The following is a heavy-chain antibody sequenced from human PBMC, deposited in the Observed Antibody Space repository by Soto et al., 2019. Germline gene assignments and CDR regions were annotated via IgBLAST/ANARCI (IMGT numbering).Heavy chain of an antibody. J-gene: IGHJ6*02. CDR1: GSAITRYY. CDR2: INPGGGSA. Sequence: QVDLVQSGAEVKKPGASVTISCKASGSAITRYYIHWVRQAPGRGLEWMGIINPGGGSASYAQKCQDRVTIDKDTSTGTVYMDLSSLRTEDTAVYYCARDTSGWSLNGLDVWGQGTTVNVSS. V-gene: IGHV1-46*01. CDR3: ARDTSGWSLNGLDV. D-gene: IGHD6-19*01.